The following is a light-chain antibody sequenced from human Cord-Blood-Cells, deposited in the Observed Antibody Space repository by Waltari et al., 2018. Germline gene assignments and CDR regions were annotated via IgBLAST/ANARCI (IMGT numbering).Light chain of an antibody. CDR1: QSISSY. V-gene: IGKV1-39*01. CDR3: QQSYRPPGN. Sequence: DIQMSQSPSSLSASVGDSVTIPCRASQSISSYVTWYQQKPWKAPKLLIYAASRLQGGVPSRFSGSGSGTDLTLTISSLQPEGFATYYCQQSYRPPGNFGQEAQVEIK. CDR2: AAS. J-gene: IGKJ5*01.